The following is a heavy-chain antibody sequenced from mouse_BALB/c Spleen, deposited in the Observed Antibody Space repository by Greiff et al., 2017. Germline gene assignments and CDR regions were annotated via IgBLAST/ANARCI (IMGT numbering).Heavy chain of an antibody. CDR1: GFSLTSYC. J-gene: IGHJ3*01. D-gene: IGHD1-1*02. CDR2: IWAGGST. V-gene: IGHV2-9*02. CDR3: AGSYDWFAY. Sequence: QVQLQQSGPGLVAPSQCLSISCTASGFSLTSYCVHWVRQPPGQGLEWLGVIWAGGSTNYNAARMSRLSISTDNSKSHVFLRMNSLQTDDTAMYYCAGSYDWFAYWGQGTLVTVSA.